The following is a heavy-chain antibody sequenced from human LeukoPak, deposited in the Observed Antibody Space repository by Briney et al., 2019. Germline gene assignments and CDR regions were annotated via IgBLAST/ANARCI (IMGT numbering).Heavy chain of an antibody. V-gene: IGHV3-7*03. Sequence: GGSLRLSCAASRFTFSSYWMSWVRQAPGKGLEWVANIKQDGSEKYYVDSVKGRFTISRDNAKNSLYLQMNSLRAEDTAVYYCAKSSGSYFGYYYYYMDVWGKGTTVTVSS. CDR2: IKQDGSEK. D-gene: IGHD1-26*01. CDR1: RFTFSSYW. CDR3: AKSSGSYFGYYYYYMDV. J-gene: IGHJ6*03.